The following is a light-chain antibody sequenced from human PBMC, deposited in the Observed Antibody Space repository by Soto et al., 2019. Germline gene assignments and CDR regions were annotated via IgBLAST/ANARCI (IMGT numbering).Light chain of an antibody. CDR2: AAS. CDR1: QSISSY. CDR3: QQSYSTSPLT. J-gene: IGKJ4*01. V-gene: IGKV1-39*01. Sequence: DIQMTQSPSSLSASVGDRVTITCRASQSISSYLNWYQQKPGKAPKLLIYAASSLQSGVPSRFIGSGSGTDFTLTISSLQPKDFATYYCQQSYSTSPLTFGGGTKVEIK.